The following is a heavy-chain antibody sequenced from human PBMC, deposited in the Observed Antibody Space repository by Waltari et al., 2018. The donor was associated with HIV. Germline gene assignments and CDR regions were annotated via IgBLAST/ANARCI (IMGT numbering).Heavy chain of an antibody. V-gene: IGHV3-21*01. CDR2: ISSSSYI. D-gene: IGHD4-17*01. CDR3: ARVTDYGDPWPLDY. J-gene: IGHJ4*02. CDR1: GFTFSSYS. Sequence: EVQLVESGGGLVKPGGSLRLSCAASGFTFSSYSMNWVRQAPGKGLEWVSSISSSSYIYYADSVKGRFTISRDNAKNSLYLQMNSLRAEDTAVYYCARVTDYGDPWPLDYWGQGTLVTVSS.